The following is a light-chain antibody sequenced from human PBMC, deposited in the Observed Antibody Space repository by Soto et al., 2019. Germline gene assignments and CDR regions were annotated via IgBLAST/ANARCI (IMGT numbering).Light chain of an antibody. J-gene: IGKJ5*01. CDR2: GAS. CDR1: QSFSRSF. CDR3: QQYATSPIT. Sequence: EIVLTQSPGTLSLSPGERATLSCRASQSFSRSFLAWYQQKPGQAPRLLIYGASSRATGIPDRFSGSGSGTDFTLSITRPEPEDFAVYFCQQYATSPITFGQGTRLEIK. V-gene: IGKV3-20*01.